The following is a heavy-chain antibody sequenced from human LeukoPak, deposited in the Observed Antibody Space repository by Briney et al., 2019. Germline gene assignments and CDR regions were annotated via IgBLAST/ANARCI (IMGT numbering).Heavy chain of an antibody. J-gene: IGHJ4*02. CDR1: GYTFTNYG. CDR2: ISAYNGNT. D-gene: IGHD6-13*01. CDR3: ARDVVIAAAGTLFDY. Sequence: ASVKVSCKASGYTFTNYGISWVRQAPGQGLEWMGWISAYNGNTHYAQNLQGRVTMTTDTSTSTAYMELRSLRSDDTAVYYCARDVVIAAAGTLFDYWGQGTLVTVSS. V-gene: IGHV1-18*01.